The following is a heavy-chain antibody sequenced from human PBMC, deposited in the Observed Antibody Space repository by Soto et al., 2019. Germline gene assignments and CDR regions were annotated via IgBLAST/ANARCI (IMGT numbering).Heavy chain of an antibody. CDR1: GFTFSNYW. Sequence: EVQLVESGGGLVQPGGSLRLSCAASGFTFSNYWMHWVRQAPGKGLVWVSRINRDGSSTSYADSVKGRFTISRDNAKNTLYLQMNSLRAEDTAAYYCARVGDDSTGYKYWGQGTLVTASS. CDR2: INRDGSST. V-gene: IGHV3-74*01. CDR3: ARVGDDSTGYKY. J-gene: IGHJ4*02. D-gene: IGHD3-22*01.